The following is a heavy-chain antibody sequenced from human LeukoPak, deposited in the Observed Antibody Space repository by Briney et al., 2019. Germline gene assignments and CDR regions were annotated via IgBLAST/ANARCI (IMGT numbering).Heavy chain of an antibody. CDR1: GFTFDDYA. D-gene: IGHD3-16*01. CDR2: ISGSGGST. Sequence: GGSLRLSCAASGFTFDDYAMHWVRQAPGKGLEWVSAISGSGGSTYYADSVKGRFTISRDNSKNTLYLQMNSLRAEDTAVYYCGRLGEHYYYYMDVWGKGTTVTVSS. J-gene: IGHJ6*03. V-gene: IGHV3-23*01. CDR3: GRLGEHYYYYMDV.